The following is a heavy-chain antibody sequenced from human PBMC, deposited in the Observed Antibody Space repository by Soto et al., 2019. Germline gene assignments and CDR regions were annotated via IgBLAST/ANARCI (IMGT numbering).Heavy chain of an antibody. V-gene: IGHV3-15*07. Sequence: EVQLVESGGGLVKSGGSLRLFCAGSGFNFKNAWMNWVRQAPGKGLEWVGRINSNSDGGTTDYAAPVKGRFNISRDDSGSMLFLQMNSLKTEDTAVYYCTTGDDTVAWYGIYYWGQGTLVTVSS. J-gene: IGHJ4*02. CDR1: GFNFKNAW. D-gene: IGHD6-13*01. CDR3: TTGDDTVAWYGIYY. CDR2: INSNSDGGTT.